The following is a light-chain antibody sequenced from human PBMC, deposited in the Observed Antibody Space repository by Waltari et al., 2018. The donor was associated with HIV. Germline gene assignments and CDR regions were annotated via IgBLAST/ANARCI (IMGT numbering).Light chain of an antibody. J-gene: IGLJ2*01. CDR2: NND. Sequence: QSVLTQPPSASGTPGQRVTISCSGSSSNIGSNTANWYQHLPGTAPKLLLYNNDERPSGVPDRFSGSTSGTSASLAISGLQSDDEADYYCAAWDDSLNGLVVFGGGTKVTVL. CDR1: SSNIGSNT. V-gene: IGLV1-44*01. CDR3: AAWDDSLNGLVV.